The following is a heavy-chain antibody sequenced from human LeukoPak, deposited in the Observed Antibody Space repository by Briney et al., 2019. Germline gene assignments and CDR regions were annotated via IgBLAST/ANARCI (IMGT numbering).Heavy chain of an antibody. D-gene: IGHD5/OR15-5a*01. CDR1: GFTFSSYA. V-gene: IGHV3-23*01. J-gene: IGHJ4*02. Sequence: RTGGSLRLSCAASGFTFSSYAMSWVRQAPGKGLEWVSAISGSGGSTYYADSVKGRFTISRDNSKNTLYLQMNSLRAEDTATYYCAKKVGLVSAPLWYFDVWGQGTLVAVSS. CDR3: AKKVGLVSAPLWYFDV. CDR2: ISGSGGST.